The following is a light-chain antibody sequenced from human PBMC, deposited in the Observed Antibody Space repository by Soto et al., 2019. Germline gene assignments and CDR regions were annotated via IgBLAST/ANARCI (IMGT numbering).Light chain of an antibody. Sequence: EVLMTQSPATLSLSPGERATLSCRASQNVRSNVAWYQQKPGQAPRLLIYGAFTRATGVPARFSGSGSGTEFTLTIRSLQSEDFAVYYCHQYDNWPPWTFGQGTRVEI. CDR1: QNVRSN. V-gene: IGKV3-15*01. J-gene: IGKJ1*01. CDR2: GAF. CDR3: HQYDNWPPWT.